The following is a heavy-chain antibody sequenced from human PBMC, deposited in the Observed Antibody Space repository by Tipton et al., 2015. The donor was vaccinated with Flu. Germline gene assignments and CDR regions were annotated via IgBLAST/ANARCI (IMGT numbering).Heavy chain of an antibody. Sequence: LSLTCAVYGGSFSGYYWSWIRQPPGKGLEWIGEINHSGSTDYNPSLKSRVTISVGTSKNQFSLKLSSVTAADTAVYYCARGYCSGGSCSYWYFDLWGRGTLVTVSS. J-gene: IGHJ2*01. D-gene: IGHD2-15*01. CDR3: ARGYCSGGSCSYWYFDL. V-gene: IGHV4-34*01. CDR2: INHSGST. CDR1: GGSFSGYY.